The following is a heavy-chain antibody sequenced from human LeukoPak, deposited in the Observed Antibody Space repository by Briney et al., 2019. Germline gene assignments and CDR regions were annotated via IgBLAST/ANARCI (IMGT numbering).Heavy chain of an antibody. CDR1: GYTFASYA. D-gene: IGHD6-13*01. J-gene: IGHJ5*02. Sequence: ASVKVSCKASGYTFASYAITWVRQAPGQGLEYLGWISAYNGNTNYAQKLQGRVTMTTDISTSTAYMELRSLRSDDTAVYYCARASPLFIAAAGTPQNWFDPWGQGTLVTVSS. CDR3: ARASPLFIAAAGTPQNWFDP. CDR2: ISAYNGNT. V-gene: IGHV1-18*01.